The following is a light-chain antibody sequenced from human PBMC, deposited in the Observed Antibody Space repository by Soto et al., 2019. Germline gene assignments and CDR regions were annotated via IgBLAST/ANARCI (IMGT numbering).Light chain of an antibody. J-gene: IGKJ4*01. Sequence: DIEMTQSTSSVSASVGDRVIITCRASQDITNWLAWYQQKPGKAPKVLIYAASSLESGVPSRFSGSGSGTEYTLTISSLQPEDFATDQCQQAKTFPLTFGGGNKVENK. CDR2: AAS. CDR3: QQAKTFPLT. CDR1: QDITNW. V-gene: IGKV1D-12*01.